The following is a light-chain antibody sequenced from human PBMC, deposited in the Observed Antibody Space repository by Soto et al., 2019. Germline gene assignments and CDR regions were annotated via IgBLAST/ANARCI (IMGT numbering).Light chain of an antibody. CDR1: QSVSDMY. J-gene: IGKJ1*01. Sequence: EIVLTQSPGTLSLSPGERATLSCRASQSVSDMYLAWYQQKPGQAPRLLIYGASRRATGIQERFSGSGAGTDFTLTISRLEVEDFAVCYCQFGTMVWTFGQGTKVEI. V-gene: IGKV3-20*01. CDR2: GAS. CDR3: QFGTMVWT.